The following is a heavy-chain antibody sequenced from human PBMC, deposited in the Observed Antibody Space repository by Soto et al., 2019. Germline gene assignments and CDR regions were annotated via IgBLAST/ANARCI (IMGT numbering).Heavy chain of an antibody. CDR3: TIAVAGFDY. Sequence: GGSLRLSCAAPGFTFSGSAMHWVRQASGKGLEWVGRIRSKANSYATAYAASVKGRFTISRDDSKNTAYLQMNSLKTEDTAVYYCTIAVAGFDYWGQGTLVTVSS. CDR2: IRSKANSYAT. V-gene: IGHV3-73*01. CDR1: GFTFSGSA. J-gene: IGHJ4*02. D-gene: IGHD6-19*01.